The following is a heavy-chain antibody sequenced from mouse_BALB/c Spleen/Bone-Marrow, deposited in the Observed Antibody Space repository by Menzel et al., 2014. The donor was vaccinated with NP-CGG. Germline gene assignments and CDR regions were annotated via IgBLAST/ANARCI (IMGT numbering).Heavy chain of an antibody. J-gene: IGHJ2*01. V-gene: IGHV1-7*01. CDR1: GYTFTSYW. Sequence: VQLQQSGAELAKPGASVKMSCKASGYTFTSYWMHWVKQRPGQGLEWIGYINPSTGYTEYNQKFKDKATLTADKSSSTAYMQLSSLTSEDSAVYYCARSYYGYLYYFDYWSQGTTLTVSS. CDR2: INPSTGYT. D-gene: IGHD1-2*01. CDR3: ARSYYGYLYYFDY.